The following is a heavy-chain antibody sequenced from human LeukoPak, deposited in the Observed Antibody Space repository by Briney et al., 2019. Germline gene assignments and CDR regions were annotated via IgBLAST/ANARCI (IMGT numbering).Heavy chain of an antibody. CDR1: GGSFNGYY. Sequence: SETLSLTCGVYGGSFNGYYWTWIRQSPGKRLEWIGEINHSGNTNYNPSLTSRVSMSVDTSKIQFSLTLTSVTAADTAVYYCARERVAVAGDAFDIWGQGTTVTVSS. CDR2: INHSGNT. V-gene: IGHV4-34*01. J-gene: IGHJ3*02. D-gene: IGHD6-19*01. CDR3: ARERVAVAGDAFDI.